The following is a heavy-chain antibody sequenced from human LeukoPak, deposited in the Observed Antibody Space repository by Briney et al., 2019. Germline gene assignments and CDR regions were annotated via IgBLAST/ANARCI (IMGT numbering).Heavy chain of an antibody. Sequence: GGSLRLSCAASGFTFSSYSMNWVRQAPGKGLEWVSSISSSSSYIYYADSVKGRFTISRDNAKNSLYLQMNSLRAEDTAVYYCARGNQSKYRTPDWFDPWGQGTLVTVSS. J-gene: IGHJ5*02. CDR1: GFTFSSYS. CDR3: ARGNQSKYRTPDWFDP. D-gene: IGHD2/OR15-2a*01. V-gene: IGHV3-21*01. CDR2: ISSSSSYI.